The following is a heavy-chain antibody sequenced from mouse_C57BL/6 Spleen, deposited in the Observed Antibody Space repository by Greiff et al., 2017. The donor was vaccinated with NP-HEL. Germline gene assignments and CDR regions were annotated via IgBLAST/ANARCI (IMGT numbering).Heavy chain of an antibody. V-gene: IGHV1-55*01. CDR3: AREPYGSSSWYFDV. CDR2: IYPGSGST. J-gene: IGHJ1*03. D-gene: IGHD1-1*01. Sequence: QVHVKQPGAELVKPGASVKMSCKASGYTFTSYWITWVKQRPGQGLEWIGDIYPGSGSTNYNEKFKSKATLTVDTSSSTAYMQLSSLTSEDSAVYYCAREPYGSSSWYFDVWGTGTTVTVSS. CDR1: GYTFTSYW.